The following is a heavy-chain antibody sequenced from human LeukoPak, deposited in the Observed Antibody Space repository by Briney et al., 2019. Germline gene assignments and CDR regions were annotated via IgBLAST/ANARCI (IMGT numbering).Heavy chain of an antibody. J-gene: IGHJ6*02. V-gene: IGHV3-23*01. CDR3: ARGGGTVAATDYSYGMDV. CDR1: GFTFSSYA. D-gene: IGHD2-15*01. Sequence: GGSLRLSCAASGFTFSSYAMSWVRQAPGKGLEWVSAISGSGGSTYYADSVKGRFTISRDNAKNTLYLQMTSLRAEDTAVYYCARGGGTVAATDYSYGMDVWGQGTTVTVSS. CDR2: ISGSGGST.